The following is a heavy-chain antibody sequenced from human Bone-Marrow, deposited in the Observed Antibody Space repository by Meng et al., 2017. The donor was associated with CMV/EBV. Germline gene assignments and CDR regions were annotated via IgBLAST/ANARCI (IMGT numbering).Heavy chain of an antibody. CDR2: INSNGSSA. V-gene: IGHV3-74*01. CDR3: ARDSLADTSAYYCGPPGY. CDR1: FFSSGSL. Sequence: FFSSGSLMTCVLRAAGQGLVWVARINSNGSSATDADSVKGRFTSTSDNAKNKLYLQMNSLRAEDTAVYYCARDSLADTSAYYCGPPGYWGQGTLVTVSS. J-gene: IGHJ4*02. D-gene: IGHD3-22*01.